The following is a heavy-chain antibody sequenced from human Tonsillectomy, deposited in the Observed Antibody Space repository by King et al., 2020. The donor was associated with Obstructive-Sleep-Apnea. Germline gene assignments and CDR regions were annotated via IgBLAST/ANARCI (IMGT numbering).Heavy chain of an antibody. D-gene: IGHD4-17*01. Sequence: QLVQSGAEVKKPGASVKVSCKASGYIFITYGISWVRQAPGQGLEWMGWISADNGNTNYAQKLQDRVTMTTDTSTSTVYMELRSLRSDDTAVYYCARYVGDSVSVALPFDYWGQGTLVTVSS. J-gene: IGHJ4*02. CDR1: GYIFITYG. CDR2: ISADNGNT. V-gene: IGHV1-18*01. CDR3: ARYVGDSVSVALPFDY.